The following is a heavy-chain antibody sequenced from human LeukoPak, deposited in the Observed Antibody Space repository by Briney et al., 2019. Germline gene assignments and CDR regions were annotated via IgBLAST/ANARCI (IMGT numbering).Heavy chain of an antibody. Sequence: PGGSLRLSCADSGFSFSVFWMHWVRQVPGKGLVWVSRIRSDGSTTDYADSVKGRFTISRDNAKNTLYLQMNSLRVEDTAVYYCTRDWRNMAFGHWGQGTLVTVSS. CDR2: IRSDGSTT. D-gene: IGHD3-3*01. CDR1: GFSFSVFW. V-gene: IGHV3-74*01. CDR3: TRDWRNMAFGH. J-gene: IGHJ4*02.